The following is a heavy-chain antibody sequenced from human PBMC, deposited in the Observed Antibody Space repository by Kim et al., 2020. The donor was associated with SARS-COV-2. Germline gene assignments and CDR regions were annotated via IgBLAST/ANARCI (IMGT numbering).Heavy chain of an antibody. V-gene: IGHV4-39*01. D-gene: IGHD2-2*01. CDR3: ARHPIVVVPAATKNWFDP. J-gene: IGHJ5*02. Sequence: KSRVTISVDTSKNQFSLKLSSVTAADTAVYYCARHPIVVVPAATKNWFDPWGQGTLVTVSS.